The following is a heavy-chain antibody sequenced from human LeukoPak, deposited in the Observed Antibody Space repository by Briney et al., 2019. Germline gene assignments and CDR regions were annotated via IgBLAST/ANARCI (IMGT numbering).Heavy chain of an antibody. V-gene: IGHV3-7*03. CDR2: VNRDGSET. CDR1: GFALSSHW. Sequence: GGSLRLSCAASGFALSSHWMTWVRQVPGRGPEWVANVNRDGSETYYLDSVKGRFTISKDNAKNSLYLQMNSLRAEDTALYHCARHNGMDVWGQGTTVIVSS. J-gene: IGHJ6*02. CDR3: ARHNGMDV.